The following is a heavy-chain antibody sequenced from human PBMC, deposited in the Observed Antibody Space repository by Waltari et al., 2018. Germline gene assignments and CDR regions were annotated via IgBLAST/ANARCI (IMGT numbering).Heavy chain of an antibody. V-gene: IGHV4-31*03. CDR2: IYYSGST. J-gene: IGHJ6*02. CDR3: ARTPGMGYFGSGPSMDV. Sequence: QLQLLESCPGLVTPSQTLPLTCTLSGGSISCGGSSWSLPRQPPAKGLEWIGYIYYSGSTYYNPSLKSRGTISVDTSKNQFSLKLSSVTAADTAVYYCARTPGMGYFGSGPSMDVWGQGTTVTVSS. CDR1: GGSISCGGSS. D-gene: IGHD3-10*01.